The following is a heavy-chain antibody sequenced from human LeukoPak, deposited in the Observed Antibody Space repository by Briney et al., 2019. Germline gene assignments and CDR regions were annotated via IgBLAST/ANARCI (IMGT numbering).Heavy chain of an antibody. V-gene: IGHV3-74*01. J-gene: IGHJ4*02. CDR3: ASSTVTPFVY. CDR1: GFTFSSYW. CDR2: VNSDGSST. Sequence: GGSLRLSCAASGFTFSSYWMHWVRQAPGKGLVWVSRVNSDGSSTNYADSVKGRFTISRDNAKNTLYLRMNSLRAEDTAVYYCASSTVTPFVYWGQGTLVTVSS. D-gene: IGHD4-17*01.